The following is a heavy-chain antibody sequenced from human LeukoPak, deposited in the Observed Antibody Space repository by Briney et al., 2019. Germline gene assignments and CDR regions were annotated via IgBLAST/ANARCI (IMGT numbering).Heavy chain of an antibody. CDR2: INHSGST. D-gene: IGHD6-19*01. Sequence: PSETLSLTCAVYGGSFSGYYWSWIRQPPGKGLEWIGEINHSGSTNYNPSLKSRVTISVDTSKNQFSLKLSSVTAADTAVYYCARARYDYSSGRYSSGDYFDYWGQGTLVTVSS. J-gene: IGHJ4*02. CDR3: ARARYDYSSGRYSSGDYFDY. V-gene: IGHV4-34*01. CDR1: GGSFSGYY.